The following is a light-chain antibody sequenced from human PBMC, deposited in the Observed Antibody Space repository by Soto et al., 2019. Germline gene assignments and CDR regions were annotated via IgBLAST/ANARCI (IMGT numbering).Light chain of an antibody. Sequence: EIVMTQSPATLSVSPGERATLSCRASQSVSSNLAWYQQKPGQAPRLLIYGASTRATGIPARFSGSGSGTGFPLTISSLQYEDFAVYYCQQYNNWPPWTFGQGTKVEIK. CDR3: QQYNNWPPWT. V-gene: IGKV3-15*01. CDR1: QSVSSN. J-gene: IGKJ1*01. CDR2: GAS.